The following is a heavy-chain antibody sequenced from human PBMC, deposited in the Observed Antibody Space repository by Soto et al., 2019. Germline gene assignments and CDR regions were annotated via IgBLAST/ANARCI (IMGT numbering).Heavy chain of an antibody. V-gene: IGHV1-24*01. CDR3: ATNQPQDSSGLNWFDP. Sequence: ASVKVSCKVSGYTLTELSMHWVRQAPGKGLEWMGGFDPEDGETIYAQKFQGRVTMTEDTSTDTAYMELSSLRSEDTAVYYCATNQPQDSSGLNWFDPWGQGTLVTVSS. CDR2: FDPEDGET. CDR1: GYTLTELS. D-gene: IGHD3-22*01. J-gene: IGHJ5*02.